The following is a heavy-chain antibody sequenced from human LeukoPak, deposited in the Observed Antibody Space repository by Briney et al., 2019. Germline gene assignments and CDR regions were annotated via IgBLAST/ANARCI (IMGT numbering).Heavy chain of an antibody. J-gene: IGHJ6*04. Sequence: SETLSLTCAVYGGSFSGYYWSWIRQPPGKGLEWIGEINHSGSTNYNPSLTSRVTISVDTSKNQFSLKLSSVTAADTAVYYCAMGPDYYGSGSYYYYYYGMDVWGKGTTVTVSS. CDR1: GGSFSGYY. V-gene: IGHV4-34*01. CDR3: AMGPDYYGSGSYYYYYYGMDV. CDR2: INHSGST. D-gene: IGHD3-10*01.